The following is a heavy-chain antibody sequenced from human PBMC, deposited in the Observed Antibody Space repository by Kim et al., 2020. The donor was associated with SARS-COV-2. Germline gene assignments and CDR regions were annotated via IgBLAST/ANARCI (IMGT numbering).Heavy chain of an antibody. Sequence: SETLSLTCTVSGGSISSYYWSWIRQPPGKGLEWIGYIYYSGSTNYNPSLKSRVTISVDTSKNQFSLKLSSVTAADTAVYYCARHGPGVAFDYWGQGTLVTVSS. D-gene: IGHD7-27*01. CDR2: IYYSGST. CDR1: GGSISSYY. CDR3: ARHGPGVAFDY. V-gene: IGHV4-59*08. J-gene: IGHJ4*02.